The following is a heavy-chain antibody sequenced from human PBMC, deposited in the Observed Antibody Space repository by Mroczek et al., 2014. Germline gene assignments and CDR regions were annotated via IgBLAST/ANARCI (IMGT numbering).Heavy chain of an antibody. Sequence: VQLVQSGGRPGQAWGGPVRLSCAASGFTFSSYSMNWVRQAPGKGLEWVSSISSSSSYIYYADSVKGRFTISRDNAKNSLYLQMNSLRAEDTAVYYCAREGTTSTIFGVANWFDPWGQGTLVTVSS. V-gene: IGHV3-21*01. D-gene: IGHD3-3*01. CDR3: AREGTTSTIFGVANWFDP. J-gene: IGHJ5*02. CDR1: GFTFSSYS. CDR2: ISSSSSYI.